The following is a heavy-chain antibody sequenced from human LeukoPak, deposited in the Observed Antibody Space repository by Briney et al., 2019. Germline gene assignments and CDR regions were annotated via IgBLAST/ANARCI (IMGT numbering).Heavy chain of an antibody. CDR3: ARETSGSHWN. CDR2: IYSGGNT. Sequence: AGGSLRLSCAASGFTVGNSYLNWVRQAPGKGLVWVSVIYSGGNTYYADSVKGRFTISRDNSKNTLYLQMNSLRVEDTAVYYCARETSGSHWNWGQGTLVTVSS. J-gene: IGHJ4*02. V-gene: IGHV3-66*01. D-gene: IGHD1-26*01. CDR1: GFTVGNSY.